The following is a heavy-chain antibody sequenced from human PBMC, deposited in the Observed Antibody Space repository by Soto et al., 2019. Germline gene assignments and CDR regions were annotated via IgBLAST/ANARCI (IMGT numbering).Heavy chain of an antibody. V-gene: IGHV4-4*07. CDR3: ARAPSTSSGPGAYYYYYGMDV. J-gene: IGHJ6*02. D-gene: IGHD6-6*01. Sequence: QVQLQESGPGLVKPSETLSLTCTVSGGSISSYYWSWIRQPAGKGLEWIGRIYTSGSTNYNPSLKSGVTMSVDTTKHQSLLQLSAAAAAATADYYGARAPSTSSGPGAYYYYYGMDVWGQGTTVTVSS. CDR1: GGSISSYY. CDR2: IYTSGST.